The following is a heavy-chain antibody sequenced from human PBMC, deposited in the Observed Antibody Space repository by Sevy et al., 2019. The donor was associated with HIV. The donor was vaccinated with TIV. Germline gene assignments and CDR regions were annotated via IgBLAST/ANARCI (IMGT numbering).Heavy chain of an antibody. J-gene: IGHJ2*01. CDR1: GFTFSSYS. CDR2: ISSSSSYI. CDR3: ARDVVTRYFDL. V-gene: IGHV3-21*01. D-gene: IGHD3-22*01. Sequence: GGSLRLSCAASGFTFSSYSMNWVRQAPGKGLEWVSSISSSSSYIYYADSVKGRFTISRDNAKNSLYLQMNSLRAEDTDVYYCARDVVTRYFDLWGRGTLVTVSS.